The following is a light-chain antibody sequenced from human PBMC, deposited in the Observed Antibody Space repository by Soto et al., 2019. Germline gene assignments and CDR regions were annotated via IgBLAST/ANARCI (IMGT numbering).Light chain of an antibody. CDR2: ENN. J-gene: IGLJ3*02. Sequence: QSVLTQPPSVSAAPGQKVTISCSGSSSNIGNNYVSWYQQLPGTAPKLLIYENNKRPSGIPGRFSGSKSGTSATLGITGLQTGDEADYYCGTWDSSPWVFGGGTKLTVL. CDR1: SSNIGNNY. V-gene: IGLV1-51*02. CDR3: GTWDSSPWV.